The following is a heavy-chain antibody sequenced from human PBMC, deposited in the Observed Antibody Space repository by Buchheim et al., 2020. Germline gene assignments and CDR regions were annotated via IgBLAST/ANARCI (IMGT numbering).Heavy chain of an antibody. V-gene: IGHV3-30*03. CDR2: ISFDGSNE. CDR1: GFTFSSYA. Sequence: QVQLVESGGGVVQPGRSLRLSCAASGFTFSSYAMSWVRQAPGKGLEWVAVISFDGSNEYYADSVKGRFTISRDTSKNTLYLQLNSLRVEDTAVYHCATKGGYSYGDDAFDIWGQGT. CDR3: ATKGGYSYGDDAFDI. D-gene: IGHD5-18*01. J-gene: IGHJ3*02.